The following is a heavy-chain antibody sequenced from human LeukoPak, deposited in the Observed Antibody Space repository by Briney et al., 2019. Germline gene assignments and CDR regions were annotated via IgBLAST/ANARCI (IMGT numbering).Heavy chain of an antibody. CDR1: GFTFSDYY. CDR3: ARGLPEAARRYYYYYYMDV. Sequence: NPGGSLRLSCAASGFTFSDYYMSWIRQAPGKGLEWVSYISSSGSTIYYADSVKGRFTISRDNAKNSLYLQMNSLRAEDTAVYYCARGLPEAARRYYYYYYMDVWGKGTTVTVSS. V-gene: IGHV3-11*04. CDR2: ISSSGSTI. D-gene: IGHD6-6*01. J-gene: IGHJ6*03.